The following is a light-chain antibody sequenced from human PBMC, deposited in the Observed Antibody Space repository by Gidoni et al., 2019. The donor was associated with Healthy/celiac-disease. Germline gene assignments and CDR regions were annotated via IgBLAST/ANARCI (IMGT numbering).Light chain of an antibody. CDR3: QQYNNWPPGP. Sequence: EIVMTQSPATLSVSPGERATLSCRASQSVSSNLAWYQQKPGQAPRLLIYGASTRATGIPARFSGSGSGTEFTLTISSLQSEDFAVYYCQQYNNWPPGPFXQXTKVEIK. CDR1: QSVSSN. J-gene: IGKJ1*01. CDR2: GAS. V-gene: IGKV3-15*01.